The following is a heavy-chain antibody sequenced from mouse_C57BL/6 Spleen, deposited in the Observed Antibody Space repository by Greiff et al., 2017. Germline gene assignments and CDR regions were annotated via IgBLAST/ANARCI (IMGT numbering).Heavy chain of an antibody. CDR3: ARSTTRGYFDV. Sequence: QVQLQQPGAELVMPGASVKLSCKASGYTFTSYWMHWVKQRPGQGLEWIGEIDPSDSYTNYNQKFKGKSTLTVDKSSSTAYMHLSRLTSEDSAVYDCARSTTRGYFDVWGTGTTVTVSS. CDR2: IDPSDSYT. V-gene: IGHV1-69*01. CDR1: GYTFTSYW. D-gene: IGHD1-1*01. J-gene: IGHJ1*03.